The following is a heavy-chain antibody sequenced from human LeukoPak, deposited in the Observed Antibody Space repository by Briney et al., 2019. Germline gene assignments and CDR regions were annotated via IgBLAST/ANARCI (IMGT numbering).Heavy chain of an antibody. D-gene: IGHD5-18*01. CDR1: GGSISSGGYY. CDR3: AREDHDTAMDH. J-gene: IGHJ4*02. Sequence: SETLSLTCTVSGGSISSGGYYWSWIRQHPGKGLEWIGYIYYSGSTYYNPSLKSRVTISVDTSKNQFSLKLSSVTAADTAVYYCAREDHDTAMDHWGQGTLVTVSS. V-gene: IGHV4-31*03. CDR2: IYYSGST.